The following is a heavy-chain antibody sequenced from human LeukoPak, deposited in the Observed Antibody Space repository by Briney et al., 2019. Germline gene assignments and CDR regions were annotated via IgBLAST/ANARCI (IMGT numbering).Heavy chain of an antibody. Sequence: GGSLRLSCAASGFTFSNYAMSWVRQAPGKGLEWVSLISSSGNNAYYADSVKGRFTISRDNSKNTLSLQMNSLRVEDTAIYYCAKDIQLSTWGLGTMVTVSS. J-gene: IGHJ3*01. CDR3: AKDIQLST. CDR1: GFTFSNYA. CDR2: ISSSGNNA. D-gene: IGHD5-24*01. V-gene: IGHV3-23*01.